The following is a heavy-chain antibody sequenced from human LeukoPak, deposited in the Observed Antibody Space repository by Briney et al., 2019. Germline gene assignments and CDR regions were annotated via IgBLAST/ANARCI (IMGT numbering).Heavy chain of an antibody. CDR1: GFTFRNFW. V-gene: IGHV3-7*04. CDR3: ARGDAFSGDH. Sequence: PGGPLRLSCAASGFTFRNFWMSWVRQAPGRGLEWVANIHPEGNEKYHVESVKGRFTISRDNAKSSLFLQMNGLRAEDTAVYYCARGDAFSGDHWGQGTLVTVSS. CDR2: IHPEGNEK. J-gene: IGHJ4*02.